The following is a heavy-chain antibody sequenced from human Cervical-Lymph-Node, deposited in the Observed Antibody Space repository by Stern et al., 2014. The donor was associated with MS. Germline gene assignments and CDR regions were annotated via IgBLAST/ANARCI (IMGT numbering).Heavy chain of an antibody. CDR3: ARDAAWFDH. CDR1: GYTFLNYG. Sequence: QVQLVQSGPEVKKPGASVWVSCTASGYTFLNYGISWVRQAPAQGLEWMGWVGDHNGNTRNAPKFHNRVTLTSATSHTTAHLKLRSLGSDVTAVYYGARDAAWFDHWGQGTLVTVSS. J-gene: IGHJ5*02. V-gene: IGHV1-18*01. CDR2: VGDHNGNT.